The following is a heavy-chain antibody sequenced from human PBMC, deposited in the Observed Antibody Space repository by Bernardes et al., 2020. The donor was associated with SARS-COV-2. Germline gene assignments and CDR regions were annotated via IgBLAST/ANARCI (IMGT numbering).Heavy chain of an antibody. V-gene: IGHV1-2*02. Sequence: ASVKVSCKASGYTFTGYYMPWVRQAPGQGLEWMGWINPNSGGTNYAQKFQGRVTMTRDTSISTAYMELSRLRSDDTAVYYCARGYSGYDWEYYFDYWGQGTLVTVSS. CDR1: GYTFTGYY. D-gene: IGHD5-12*01. J-gene: IGHJ4*02. CDR2: INPNSGGT. CDR3: ARGYSGYDWEYYFDY.